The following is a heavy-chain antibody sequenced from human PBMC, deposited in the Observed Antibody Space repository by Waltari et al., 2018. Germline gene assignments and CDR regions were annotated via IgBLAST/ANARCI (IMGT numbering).Heavy chain of an antibody. V-gene: IGHV1-18*01. D-gene: IGHD6-6*01. Sequence: QVQLVQSGGEVKKPGASVKVSCKSSGYPFISYGVSWVRQAPGQGLEGMAWISAYTGETKDSPNLLGRVTVTTDTSMSTAYMERRSLRSDDTAVYYCARDESSLLAPWGQGTLVTVSS. CDR2: ISAYTGET. CDR1: GYPFISYG. J-gene: IGHJ5*02. CDR3: ARDESSLLAP.